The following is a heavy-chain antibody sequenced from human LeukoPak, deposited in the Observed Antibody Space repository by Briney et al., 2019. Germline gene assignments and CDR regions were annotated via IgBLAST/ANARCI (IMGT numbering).Heavy chain of an antibody. J-gene: IGHJ6*02. V-gene: IGHV4-59*01. Sequence: SETLSLTCTVSGGSISSYYWNWIRQPPRKGLEWVGYIYYSGSTNYNPSLRSRVTISVDTSKNQFSLKLSSVTAADTAVYYCARHEGWLQSDYYYGMDVWGQGTTVTVSS. CDR1: GGSISSYY. CDR2: IYYSGST. CDR3: ARHEGWLQSDYYYGMDV. D-gene: IGHD5-24*01.